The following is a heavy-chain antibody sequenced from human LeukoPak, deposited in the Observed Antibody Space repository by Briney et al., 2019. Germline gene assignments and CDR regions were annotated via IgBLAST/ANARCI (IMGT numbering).Heavy chain of an antibody. CDR3: AKVNCDGDCSLFDY. D-gene: IGHD2-21*02. J-gene: IGHJ4*02. Sequence: GGSLRLSCAASGFTFSSYAMHWVRQAPGKGLEWVAVISYDGSNKYYSDSVKGRFTISRDNSKNMLNLQMNSLRAEDTAVYYCAKVNCDGDCSLFDYWGQGTLVTVSS. CDR2: ISYDGSNK. CDR1: GFTFSSYA. V-gene: IGHV3-30*04.